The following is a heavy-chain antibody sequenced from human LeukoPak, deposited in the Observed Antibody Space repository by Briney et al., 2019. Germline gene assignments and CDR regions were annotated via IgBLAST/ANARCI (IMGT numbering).Heavy chain of an antibody. CDR3: ARDSCSGGSCYYYFDH. J-gene: IGHJ4*02. V-gene: IGHV3-30*04. Sequence: QPGRSLRLSCAASGFTFSSYAMRWVRQAPGKGLEWVAVISYDGSNKYYADSVKGRFTISRDNSKNTLYLQMNSLRAEDTAVYYCARDSCSGGSCYYYFDHWGQGTLVTVSS. D-gene: IGHD2-15*01. CDR1: GFTFSSYA. CDR2: ISYDGSNK.